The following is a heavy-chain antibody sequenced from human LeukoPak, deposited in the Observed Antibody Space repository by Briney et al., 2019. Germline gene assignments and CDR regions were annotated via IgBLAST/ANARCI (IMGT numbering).Heavy chain of an antibody. V-gene: IGHV4-4*02. D-gene: IGHD4-17*01. CDR1: GGSISSSNW. CDR2: IYHSGST. J-gene: IGHJ3*02. Sequence: ASETLSLTCAVSGGSISSSNWWSWVRQPPGKGLEWIGEIYHSGSTNYNPSLKSRVTISVDKSNNQFSLKLSSVTAADTAVYYCARDPPTTPNAFDIWGQGTMVTVSS. CDR3: ARDPPTTPNAFDI.